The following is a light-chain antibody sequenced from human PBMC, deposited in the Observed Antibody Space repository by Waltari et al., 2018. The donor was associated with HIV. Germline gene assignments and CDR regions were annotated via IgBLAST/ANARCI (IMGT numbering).Light chain of an antibody. CDR1: VLDIGLYDF. V-gene: IGLV2-14*03. J-gene: IGLJ2*01. CDR2: GVN. CDR3: SSHTITRTLV. Sequence: QSVLTQPASMSGSPGQSITISCTGSVLDIGLYDFVSWFKQLPNMAPQLIIFGVNRRPSGSNSRFSGSKSGDMASLTISGLQAEDEADYYCSSHTITRTLVFGGGTKLTVL.